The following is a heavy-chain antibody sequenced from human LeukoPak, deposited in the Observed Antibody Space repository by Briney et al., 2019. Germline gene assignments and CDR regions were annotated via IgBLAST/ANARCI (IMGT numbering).Heavy chain of an antibody. V-gene: IGHV3-64*01. J-gene: IGHJ4*02. CDR1: GFTFSSYV. D-gene: IGHD3-22*01. CDR2: ISSNGGST. Sequence: GGSLRLSCAAAGFTFSSYVMYWVRQAPGKGLEYVSSISSNGGSTYYANSVKGRFTISRDNSKNTLYLQMGSLRAEDMAVYYCARGGQSKYDSSGYLNYFDYWGQGTLVTVSS. CDR3: ARGGQSKYDSSGYLNYFDY.